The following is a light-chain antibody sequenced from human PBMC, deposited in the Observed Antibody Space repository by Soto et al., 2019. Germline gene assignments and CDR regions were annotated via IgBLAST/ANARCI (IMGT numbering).Light chain of an antibody. Sequence: QSALTQPRSVSGSPGQSVTISCTGTRSDIGIYDYVSWYQHHPNTAPKLIIYDVGERPSGVPDRFSGSKSGNTASLLISGLKAEDEADYFCCSYAGTYSYVFGSGTKVTVL. V-gene: IGLV2-11*01. J-gene: IGLJ1*01. CDR1: RSDIGIYDY. CDR3: CSYAGTYSYV. CDR2: DVG.